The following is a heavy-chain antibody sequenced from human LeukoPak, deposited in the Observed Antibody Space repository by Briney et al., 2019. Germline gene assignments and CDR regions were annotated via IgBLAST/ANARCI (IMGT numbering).Heavy chain of an antibody. CDR2: IYYSGST. CDR3: ARASTYYYGSGEAAVDY. V-gene: IGHV4-4*02. CDR1: GGSISSSNW. D-gene: IGHD3-10*01. J-gene: IGHJ4*02. Sequence: SETLSLTCAVSGGSISSSNWWSWVRQPPGKGLEWIGYIYYSGSTYYNPSLKSRVTISVDTSKNQFSLKLSSVTAADTAVYYCARASTYYYGSGEAAVDYWGQGTLVTVSS.